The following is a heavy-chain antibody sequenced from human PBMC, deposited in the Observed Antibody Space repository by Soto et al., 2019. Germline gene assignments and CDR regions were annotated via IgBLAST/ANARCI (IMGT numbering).Heavy chain of an antibody. J-gene: IGHJ4*02. CDR2: ISAYNGNT. CDR1: GYTFTSYG. CDR3: ASSTKFWSGYYAADY. D-gene: IGHD3-3*01. Sequence: ASVKVSCKASGYTFTSYGISWVRQAPGQGLEWMGWISAYNGNTNYAQKLQGRVTMTTDTSTSTAYMELRSLRSDDTAVYYCASSTKFWSGYYAADYWGQGTLVTVSS. V-gene: IGHV1-18*01.